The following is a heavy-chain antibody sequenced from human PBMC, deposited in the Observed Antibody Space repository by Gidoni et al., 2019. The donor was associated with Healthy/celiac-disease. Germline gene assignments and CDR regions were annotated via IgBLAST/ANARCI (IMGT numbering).Heavy chain of an antibody. CDR3: TTQYYYDSSGYYFDY. J-gene: IGHJ4*02. CDR2: IKSKTDGGTT. D-gene: IGHD3-22*01. Sequence: EVQLVESGGGLVKPGGSLRLSCAASGFTFSNAWMSWVRQAPGKGLGWVGRIKSKTDGGTTDYAAPVKGRFTISRDDSKNTLYLQMNSLKTEDTAVYYCTTQYYYDSSGYYFDYWGQGTLVTVSS. CDR1: GFTFSNAW. V-gene: IGHV3-15*01.